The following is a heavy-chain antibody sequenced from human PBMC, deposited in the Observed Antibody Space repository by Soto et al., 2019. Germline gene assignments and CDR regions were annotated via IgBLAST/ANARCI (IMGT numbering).Heavy chain of an antibody. CDR2: IYYSGST. CDR3: ARWWSGSRQGFDP. D-gene: IGHD3-3*01. Sequence: QVQLQESGPGLVKPSQTLSLTCTVSGGSISSGDYYWSWIRQHPGKGLEWIGYIYYSGSTYYNPSLQSRVTISVDPSKNQFSLKLSSVTAADTAVYYCARWWSGSRQGFDPWGQGTLVTVSS. CDR1: GGSISSGDYY. J-gene: IGHJ5*02. V-gene: IGHV4-31*03.